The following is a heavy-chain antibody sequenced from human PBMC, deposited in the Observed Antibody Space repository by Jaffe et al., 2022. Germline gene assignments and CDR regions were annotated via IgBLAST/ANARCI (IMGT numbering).Heavy chain of an antibody. CDR1: GFTFSSYW. D-gene: IGHD3-22*01. CDR2: IKQDGSEK. Sequence: EVQLVESGGGLVQPGGSLRLSCAASGFTFSSYWMSWVRQAPGKGLEWVANIKQDGSEKYYVDSVKGRFTISRDNAKNSLYLQMNSLRAEDTAVYYCARQSWYYYDSSGYLVSAFDIWGQGTMVTVSS. V-gene: IGHV3-7*05. CDR3: ARQSWYYYDSSGYLVSAFDI. J-gene: IGHJ3*02.